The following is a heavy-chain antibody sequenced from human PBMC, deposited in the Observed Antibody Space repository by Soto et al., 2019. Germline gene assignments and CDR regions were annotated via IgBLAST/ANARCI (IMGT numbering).Heavy chain of an antibody. CDR3: ARSYMNYGMDV. Sequence: GGSLRLSCAASGFTFSSYAMHWVRQAPGKGLEWVAVISYDGSNKYYADSVKGRFTISRDNSKNTLYLQMNSLRAEDTAVYYCARSYMNYGMDVWGQGTTVTVSS. V-gene: IGHV3-30-3*01. J-gene: IGHJ6*02. D-gene: IGHD5-18*01. CDR2: ISYDGSNK. CDR1: GFTFSSYA.